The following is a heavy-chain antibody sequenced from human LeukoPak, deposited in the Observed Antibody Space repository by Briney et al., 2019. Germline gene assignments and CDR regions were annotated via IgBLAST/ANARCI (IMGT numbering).Heavy chain of an antibody. Sequence: SETLSLTCAVYGGSFSGYYWSWIRQPPGKGLEWIGEINHSGSTNYNPSLKSRVTISVDTSKNQFSLKLSSVTAADTAVYYCAGRYSGYDPFDYWGQGTLVTVSS. J-gene: IGHJ4*02. CDR3: AGRYSGYDPFDY. CDR2: INHSGST. V-gene: IGHV4-34*01. D-gene: IGHD5-12*01. CDR1: GGSFSGYY.